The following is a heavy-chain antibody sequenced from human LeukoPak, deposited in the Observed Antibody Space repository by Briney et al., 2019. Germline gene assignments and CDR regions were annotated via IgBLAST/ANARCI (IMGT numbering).Heavy chain of an antibody. CDR3: ATEGKVVPAAMGLDAFDI. D-gene: IGHD2-2*01. CDR1: GYTFTGYY. Sequence: ASVKVSCKASGYTFTGYYMHWVRQAPGQGLEWIGWINPNSGGTSYAQKFQGRVTLTRDTSISTAYMELSRLRSDDTAVYYCATEGKVVPAAMGLDAFDIWGQGTMVTVSS. CDR2: INPNSGGT. J-gene: IGHJ3*02. V-gene: IGHV1-2*02.